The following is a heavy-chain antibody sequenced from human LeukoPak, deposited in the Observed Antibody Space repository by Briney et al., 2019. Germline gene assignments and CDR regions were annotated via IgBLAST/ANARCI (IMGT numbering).Heavy chain of an antibody. CDR3: ARDLRYYDSSGRLSY. V-gene: IGHV3-21*01. CDR1: GFTFSSYT. Sequence: TGGSLRLSCAASGFTFSSYTMNWVRQAPGKGLEWVSSISSSSSFIYYADSVKGRFTISRDNANNSLYLQMNSLRAEDSAVYYCARDLRYYDSSGRLSYWGQGTLVAVSS. D-gene: IGHD3-22*01. CDR2: ISSSSSFI. J-gene: IGHJ4*02.